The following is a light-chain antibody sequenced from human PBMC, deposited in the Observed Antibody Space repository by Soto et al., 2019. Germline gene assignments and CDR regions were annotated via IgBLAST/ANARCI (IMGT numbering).Light chain of an antibody. Sequence: EIVLTQSPGTLSLSPVERATLSCGASQSFTSNYLAWYQQKPGQAPRLLIYGASSRATGIPDRFSGSGSGTDFTLTISRLETEDFGVYYCQQYATSPPRTFGQGTKVDI. V-gene: IGKV3-20*01. J-gene: IGKJ1*01. CDR3: QQYATSPPRT. CDR2: GAS. CDR1: QSFTSNY.